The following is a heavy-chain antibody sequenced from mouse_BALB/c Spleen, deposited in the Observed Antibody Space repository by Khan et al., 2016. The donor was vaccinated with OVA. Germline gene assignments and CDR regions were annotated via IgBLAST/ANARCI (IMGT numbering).Heavy chain of an antibody. V-gene: IGHV1-7*01. CDR2: INPSTGYT. CDR3: ARGGYGSFAY. J-gene: IGHJ3*01. D-gene: IGHD1-1*02. Sequence: QVQLKQSGAELAKPGASVKMSCKASGYTFTSYWIHWVKQRPGKGLEWIGYINPSTGYTEYNQKFKDKATLTADKSSSTAYMQLSSLKSENSAVYYCARGGYGSFAYWGQGTLVTVSA. CDR1: GYTFTSYW.